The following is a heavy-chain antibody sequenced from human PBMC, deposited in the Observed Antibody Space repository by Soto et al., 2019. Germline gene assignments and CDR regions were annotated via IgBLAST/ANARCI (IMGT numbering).Heavy chain of an antibody. Sequence: PSETLSLTCTVSGGSISSGDYYWSWIRQPPGKGLEWIGYIYYSGSTYYNPSLKSRVTISVDTSKSQFSLKLSSVTAADTAVYYCARANYDILTGYYLPTDYWGQGTLVTVSS. CDR1: GGSISSGDYY. V-gene: IGHV4-30-4*01. CDR2: IYYSGST. J-gene: IGHJ4*02. D-gene: IGHD3-9*01. CDR3: ARANYDILTGYYLPTDY.